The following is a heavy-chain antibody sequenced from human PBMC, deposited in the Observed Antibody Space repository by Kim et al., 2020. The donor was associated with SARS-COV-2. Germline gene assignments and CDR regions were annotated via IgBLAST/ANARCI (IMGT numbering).Heavy chain of an antibody. CDR1: GFTFSSYG. V-gene: IGHV3-30*18. CDR3: AKDHHLTIFWQYLDY. CDR2: ISYDGSNK. J-gene: IGHJ4*02. Sequence: GGSLRLSCAASGFTFSSYGMHWVRQAPGKGLEWVAVISYDGSNKYYADSVKGRFTISRDNSKNTLYLQMNSLRAEDTAVYYCAKDHHLTIFWQYLDYWGQGTLVTVSS. D-gene: IGHD3-9*01.